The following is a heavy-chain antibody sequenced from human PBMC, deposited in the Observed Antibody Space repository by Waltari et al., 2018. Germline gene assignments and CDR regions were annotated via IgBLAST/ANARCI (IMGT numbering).Heavy chain of an antibody. J-gene: IGHJ4*02. CDR3: ARRDGDLFDY. Sequence: EVQLVQSGAEGKKPGESLQISCKGSGYSFSTYWLGWLRQMPGKGLEWMGIIYPGEFSRRYSTSFQGQVTISDDKSISTAFLQWSSLKASATAMYYCARRDGDLFDYWGQGTLVTVSS. CDR1: GYSFSTYW. D-gene: IGHD4-17*01. V-gene: IGHV5-51*01. CDR2: IYPGEFSR.